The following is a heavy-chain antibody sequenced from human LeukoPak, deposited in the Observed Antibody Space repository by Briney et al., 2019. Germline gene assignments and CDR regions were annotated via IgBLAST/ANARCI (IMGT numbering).Heavy chain of an antibody. D-gene: IGHD6-13*01. CDR3: ATSIAAAAPYYFDY. CDR1: GFAFGDYY. CDR2: ISSSSSYT. J-gene: IGHJ4*02. V-gene: IGHV3-11*06. Sequence: PGGSLRLSCAASGFAFGDYYMSWIRQAPGKGLEWVSYISSSSSYTNYADSVKGRFTISRDNAKNSLYLQMNSLRAEDTAVYYCATSIAAAAPYYFDYWGQGTLVTVSS.